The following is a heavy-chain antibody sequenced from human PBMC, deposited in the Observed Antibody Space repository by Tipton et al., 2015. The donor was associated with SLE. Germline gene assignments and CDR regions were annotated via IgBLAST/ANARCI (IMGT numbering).Heavy chain of an antibody. Sequence: TLSLTCTVSGGSISSYYWSWIRQPLGKGLEWIGYIYYSGSTNYNPSLKSRVTISVDTSKNQFSLKLSSVTAADTAVYYCARLEQGGIREWFRDWGQGTLVTVSS. V-gene: IGHV4-59*08. D-gene: IGHD3-3*01. CDR2: IYYSGST. J-gene: IGHJ4*02. CDR1: GGSISSYY. CDR3: ARLEQGGIREWFRD.